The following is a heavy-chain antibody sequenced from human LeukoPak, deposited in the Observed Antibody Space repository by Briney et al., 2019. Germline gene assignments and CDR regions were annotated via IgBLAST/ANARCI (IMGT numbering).Heavy chain of an antibody. V-gene: IGHV4-34*01. J-gene: IGHJ4*02. CDR1: GGSFSGYY. Sequence: SETLSLTCAVYGGSFSGYYWSWIRQPPGEGLEWIGEINHRRSTNYNPSLKSRVTISVDTSKNQFSLKMSSVTAADTAVYYCARVFRRDGYFDYWGQGTLVTVSS. CDR3: ARVFRRDGYFDY. CDR2: INHRRST. D-gene: IGHD5-24*01.